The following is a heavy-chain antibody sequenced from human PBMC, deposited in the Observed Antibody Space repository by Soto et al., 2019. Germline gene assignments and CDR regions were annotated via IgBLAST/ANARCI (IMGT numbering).Heavy chain of an antibody. CDR1: GFTFSNYW. CDR3: SRARWYRFAY. D-gene: IGHD6-13*01. CDR2: INSDGTTI. Sequence: EVQLVESGGGLVQPGVSLRLSCAASGFTFSNYWVHWVRQAQGKGLMWVSRINSDGTTINYADSVEGRFTISRDNDENTMDLQMTSLRVEDEAVYYCSRARWYRFAYWGQGSLDTVSS. V-gene: IGHV3-74*01. J-gene: IGHJ4*02.